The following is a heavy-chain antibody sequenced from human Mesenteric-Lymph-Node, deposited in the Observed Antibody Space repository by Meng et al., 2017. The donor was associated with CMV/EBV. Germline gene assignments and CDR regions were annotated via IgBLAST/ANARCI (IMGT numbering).Heavy chain of an antibody. Sequence: SVKVSCKASGGTFSSYAISWVRQAPGQGLEWMGGIIPIFGTANYAQKFQGRVTMTTDTSTSTAYMELRSLRSDDTAVYYCARDHGGSGYEGNFDYWGQGTLVTVSS. CDR3: ARDHGGSGYEGNFDY. D-gene: IGHD3-22*01. J-gene: IGHJ4*02. V-gene: IGHV1-69*05. CDR1: GGTFSSYA. CDR2: IIPIFGTA.